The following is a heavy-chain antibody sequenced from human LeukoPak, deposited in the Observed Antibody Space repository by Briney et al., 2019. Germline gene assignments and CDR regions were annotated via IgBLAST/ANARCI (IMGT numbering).Heavy chain of an antibody. Sequence: SETLSLTCTVSGGSISSYYWSWIRQPPGKGLEWIGEINHSGSTNYNPSLKSRVTISVDTSKNQFSLKLSSVTAADTAVYYCARGRAWYYDFWSGYSRGYYFDYWGQGTLVTVSS. CDR3: ARGRAWYYDFWSGYSRGYYFDY. J-gene: IGHJ4*02. V-gene: IGHV4-34*01. CDR2: INHSGST. CDR1: GGSISSYY. D-gene: IGHD3-3*01.